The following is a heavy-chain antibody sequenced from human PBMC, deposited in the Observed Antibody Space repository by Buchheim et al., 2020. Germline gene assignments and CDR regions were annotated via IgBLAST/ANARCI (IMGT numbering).Heavy chain of an antibody. CDR1: GFTFSSYG. V-gene: IGHV3-33*01. J-gene: IGHJ6*02. Sequence: QVQLVESGGGVVQPGRSLRLSCAASGFTFSSYGMHWVRQAPGKGLEWVAVIWYDGRNKYYADSVKGRFTISRDNSKNTLYLQMNSLRAEDTAVYYCARDLARQSWFQYYYYYYGMDVWGQGTT. CDR2: IWYDGRNK. CDR3: ARDLARQSWFQYYYYYYGMDV. D-gene: IGHD3-22*01.